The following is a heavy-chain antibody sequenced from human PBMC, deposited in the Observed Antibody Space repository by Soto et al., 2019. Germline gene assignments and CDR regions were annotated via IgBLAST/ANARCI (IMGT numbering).Heavy chain of an antibody. V-gene: IGHV2-5*01. D-gene: IGHD5-18*01. CDR3: AHSLDTAMASDAFDI. CDR1: GFSLSTSGVG. J-gene: IGHJ3*02. Sequence: GSGPTLVNPTQTLTLTCTFSGFSLSTSGVGVGWIRQPPGKALEWLALIYWNDDKRYSPSLKSRLTITKDTSKNRVVLTMTNMDPVDTATYYCAHSLDTAMASDAFDIWGQGTMVTVSS. CDR2: IYWNDDK.